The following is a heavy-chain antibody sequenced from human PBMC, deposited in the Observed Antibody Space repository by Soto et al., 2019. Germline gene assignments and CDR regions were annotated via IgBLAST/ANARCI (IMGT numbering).Heavy chain of an antibody. CDR3: VMVDNYVTPTPQDV. Sequence: ASVKVSCKASVYTFTSYGISWVRQAPGQGLEWMGWISAYNGNTNYAQKIQGRLTMTTDTSTSTAYMDLGSLTSDDTAVYYCVMVDNYVTPTPQDVWGQGTTVTVSS. J-gene: IGHJ6*02. CDR1: VYTFTSYG. D-gene: IGHD3-16*01. CDR2: ISAYNGNT. V-gene: IGHV1-18*01.